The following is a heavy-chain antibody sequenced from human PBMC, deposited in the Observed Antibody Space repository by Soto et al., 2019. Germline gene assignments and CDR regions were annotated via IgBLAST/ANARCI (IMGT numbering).Heavy chain of an antibody. J-gene: IGHJ4*02. CDR2: INAGDGNA. Sequence: VQHVQSGAEETRPGASVKISCKASEYTFTHYPIHRVRQAPGQRLEWLGWINAGDGNAKYSQSFQGRVSITRDTSASTAYMELSSLTSEDTAVYYCASWADYRSDWSGPYDYWGQGTLVTVSS. CDR1: EYTFTHYP. D-gene: IGHD6-19*01. V-gene: IGHV1-3*05. CDR3: ASWADYRSDWSGPYDY.